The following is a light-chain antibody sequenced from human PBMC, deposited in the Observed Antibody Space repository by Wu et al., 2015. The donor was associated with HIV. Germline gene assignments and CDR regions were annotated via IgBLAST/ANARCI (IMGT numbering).Light chain of an antibody. V-gene: IGKV3D-20*02. CDR3: QQRGDWPGVT. Sequence: EIVLTQSPGTLSLSSGERATLSCRASQSVSSSYLAWYQQKPGQAPRLLIYGASSRATGIPDRFGGSGSGTDFTLTISSLEPEDSAVYFCQQRGDWPGVTFGPGTKVEIK. CDR1: QSVSSSY. CDR2: GAS. J-gene: IGKJ3*01.